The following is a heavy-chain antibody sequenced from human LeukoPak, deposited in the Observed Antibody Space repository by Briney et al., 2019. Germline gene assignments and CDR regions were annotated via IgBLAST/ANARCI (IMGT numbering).Heavy chain of an antibody. CDR1: GYTFTSYD. V-gene: IGHV1-69*13. CDR2: IIPIFGTA. J-gene: IGHJ4*02. Sequence: SVKVSCKASGYTFTSYDINWVRQATGQGLEWMGGIIPIFGTANYAQKFQGRVTITADESTSTAYMELSSLRSEDTAVYYCARGPITMNRVHVYWGQGTLVTVSS. CDR3: ARGPITMNRVHVY. D-gene: IGHD3-22*01.